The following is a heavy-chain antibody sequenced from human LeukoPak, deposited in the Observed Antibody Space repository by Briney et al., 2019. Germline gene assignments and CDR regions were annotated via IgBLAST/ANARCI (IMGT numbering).Heavy chain of an antibody. CDR3: ATYYYDSSGYYYYFDY. CDR2: IIPILGIA. Sequence: SVKVSCKASGYTFTSYYMHWVRQAPGQGLEWMGRIIPILGIANYAQKFQGRVTITADKSTSTAYMELSSLRSEDTAVYYCATYYYDSSGYYYYFDYWGQGTLVTVSS. CDR1: GYTFTSYY. D-gene: IGHD3-22*01. V-gene: IGHV1-69*02. J-gene: IGHJ4*02.